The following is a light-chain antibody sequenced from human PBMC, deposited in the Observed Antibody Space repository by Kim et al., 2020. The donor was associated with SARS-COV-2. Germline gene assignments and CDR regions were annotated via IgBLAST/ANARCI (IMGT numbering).Light chain of an antibody. CDR3: NSRDSSGNHHWV. CDR1: SLRHDY. V-gene: IGLV3-19*01. CDR2: GKN. J-gene: IGLJ3*02. Sequence: LGQTDRITCQGDSLRHDYASWDQQKPGQAPVLVIYGKNNRPSGIPDRFSGSSSGNTASLTITGAQAEDEADYYWNSRDSSGNHHWVFGGGTQLTVL.